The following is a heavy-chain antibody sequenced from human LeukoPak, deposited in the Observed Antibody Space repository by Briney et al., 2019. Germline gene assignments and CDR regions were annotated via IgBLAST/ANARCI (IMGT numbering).Heavy chain of an antibody. CDR1: GGSISSSSYY. Sequence: SETLSLTCTVSGGSISSSSYYWGWIRQPPGKGLEWIGSIYYSGSTYYNPSLKSRVTISVDTSKNQFSLKLSSVTAADTAVYYCARQRLALLWFGELFDDYWGQGTLVTVSS. V-gene: IGHV4-39*07. D-gene: IGHD3-10*01. CDR3: ARQRLALLWFGELFDDY. J-gene: IGHJ4*02. CDR2: IYYSGST.